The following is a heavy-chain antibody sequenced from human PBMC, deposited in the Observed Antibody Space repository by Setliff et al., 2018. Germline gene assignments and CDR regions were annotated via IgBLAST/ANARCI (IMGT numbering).Heavy chain of an antibody. CDR3: ARRLPYFGMDV. V-gene: IGHV3-48*03. CDR2: THTDGITI. J-gene: IGHJ6*02. Sequence: GGSLRLSCTASGLSYINDWVIWVRQAPGKGLERVSKTHTDGITIYSDSVRGRFTIFRDSAKNSLHLQMTSLSAEDTAVYYCARRLPYFGMDVWGQGTTVTVSS. CDR1: GLSYINDW. D-gene: IGHD2-15*01.